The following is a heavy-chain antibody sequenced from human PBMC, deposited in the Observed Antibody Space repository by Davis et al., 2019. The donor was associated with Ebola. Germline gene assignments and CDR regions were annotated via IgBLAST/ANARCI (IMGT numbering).Heavy chain of an antibody. CDR3: ARPYYDFWSGYSRDYYYGMDV. Sequence: PGGSLTLSCAASGFTFSSYAMHWVRQAPGKGLEWVAVIPHDGSNKYYADSVTGRFTISRDNSKNTLYLQMNSLRAEDTAVYYCARPYYDFWSGYSRDYYYGMDVWGQGTTVTVSS. D-gene: IGHD3-3*01. CDR2: IPHDGSNK. V-gene: IGHV3-30-3*01. CDR1: GFTFSSYA. J-gene: IGHJ6*02.